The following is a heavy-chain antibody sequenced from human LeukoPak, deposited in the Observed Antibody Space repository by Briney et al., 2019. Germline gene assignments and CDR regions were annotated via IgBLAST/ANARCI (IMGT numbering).Heavy chain of an antibody. V-gene: IGHV3-7*01. J-gene: IGHJ4*02. CDR2: IKQDGSEK. CDR1: GFTFTNYW. CDR3: ARDGAAPGLYFDS. Sequence: GGSLRLSCAASGFTFTNYWMNWVRQAPGKGLEWVASIKQDGSEKYYVDSVKGRLTISRDNAKNSLYLQMNSLRAEDTAVYYCARDGAAPGLYFDSWGQGTLVTVSS. D-gene: IGHD6-13*01.